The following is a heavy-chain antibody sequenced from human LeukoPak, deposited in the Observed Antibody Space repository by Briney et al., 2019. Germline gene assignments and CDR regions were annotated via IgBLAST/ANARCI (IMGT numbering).Heavy chain of an antibody. V-gene: IGHV4-39*07. CDR3: ARGGRYCGGDCYSPAFDY. D-gene: IGHD2-21*02. Sequence: SETLSLTCTVSGGSISSSSYYWGWIRQPPGKGLEWIGSIYYSGSTYYNPSLKSRVTISVDTSKNQFSLKLSSVTAADTAVYYCARGGRYCGGDCYSPAFDYWGQGTLVTVSS. J-gene: IGHJ4*02. CDR1: GGSISSSSYY. CDR2: IYYSGST.